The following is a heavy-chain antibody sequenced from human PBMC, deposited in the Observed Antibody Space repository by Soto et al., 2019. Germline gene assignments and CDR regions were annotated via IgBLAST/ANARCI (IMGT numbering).Heavy chain of an antibody. D-gene: IGHD3-10*01. CDR1: GGSISSSNW. V-gene: IGHV4-4*02. Sequence: PSETLSLTCAVSGGSISSSNWWSWVRQPPGKGLEWIGEIYHSGSTNYNPSLKSRVTISVDKSKNQFSLKLSSVTAADTAVYYCARGENYYGSGSPNWFDPWGQGTLVTVYS. CDR2: IYHSGST. CDR3: ARGENYYGSGSPNWFDP. J-gene: IGHJ5*02.